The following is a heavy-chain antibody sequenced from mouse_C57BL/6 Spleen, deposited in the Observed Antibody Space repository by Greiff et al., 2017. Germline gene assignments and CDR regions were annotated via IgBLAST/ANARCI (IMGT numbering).Heavy chain of an antibody. D-gene: IGHD1-1*01. V-gene: IGHV1-55*01. J-gene: IGHJ2*01. CDR3: ARGTTVVAPYFDY. CDR1: GYTFTSYW. CDR2: IYPGIGST. Sequence: QVQLQQPGAELVKPGASVQMSCKASGYTFTSYWIPWVKQRPGQGLEWIGDIYPGIGSTNYNEKFKSKATRTVDTSSSTAYLQLSSLTSEDSAVYYCARGTTVVAPYFDYWGQGTTLTVSS.